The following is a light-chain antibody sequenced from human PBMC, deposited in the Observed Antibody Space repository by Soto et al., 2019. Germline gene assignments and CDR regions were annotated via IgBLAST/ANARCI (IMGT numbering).Light chain of an antibody. Sequence: DIQLTQSPSSLSASVGDRVTITCRVSQRISNWLAWYQQKPGKAPKLLIYKASSLESGVPSRFSGSGSGTEFTLTISSLQPDDFATYYCQQYNSYSWTFGQGTKVEIK. CDR2: KAS. CDR1: QRISNW. V-gene: IGKV1-5*03. CDR3: QQYNSYSWT. J-gene: IGKJ1*01.